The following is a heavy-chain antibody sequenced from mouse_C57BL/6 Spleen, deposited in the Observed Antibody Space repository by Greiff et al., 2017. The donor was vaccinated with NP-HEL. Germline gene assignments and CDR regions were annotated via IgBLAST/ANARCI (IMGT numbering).Heavy chain of an antibody. Sequence: DVQLQESGPGLVKPSQSLSLTCSVTGYSITSGYYWNWIRQFPGNKLEWMGYISYDGSNNYNPSLKNRISITRDTSKNQFFLKLNSVTTEDTATYYCARGGIYDGYYPYYFDYWGQGTTLTVSS. V-gene: IGHV3-6*01. CDR2: ISYDGSN. CDR1: GYSITSGYY. CDR3: ARGGIYDGYYPYYFDY. J-gene: IGHJ2*01. D-gene: IGHD2-3*01.